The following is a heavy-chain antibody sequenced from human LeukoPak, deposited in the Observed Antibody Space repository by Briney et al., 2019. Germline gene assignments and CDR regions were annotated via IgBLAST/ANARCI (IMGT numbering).Heavy chain of an antibody. CDR2: ISYDGSKK. CDR3: VGPR. CDR1: GFTINVYG. Sequence: GRSLRLSCVVSGFTINVYGMHWVRQAPGKGLEWVAVISYDGSKKYYADSVKGRFTSSRDNSKNTLYLEMNSLRAEDTAVYYCVGPRWGQGTLVTVSS. V-gene: IGHV3-30*03. J-gene: IGHJ4*02.